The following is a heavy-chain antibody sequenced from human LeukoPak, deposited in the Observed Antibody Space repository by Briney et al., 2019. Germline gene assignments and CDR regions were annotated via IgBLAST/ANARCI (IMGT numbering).Heavy chain of an antibody. D-gene: IGHD7-27*01. CDR3: ARDLGPFDY. V-gene: IGHV4-61*02. Sequence: GLEWIGRIYTSGSTNYNPSLKSRVTISVDTSKNQFSLKLSSVTAADTAVYYCARDLGPFDYWGQGTLVTVSS. CDR2: IYTSGST. J-gene: IGHJ4*02.